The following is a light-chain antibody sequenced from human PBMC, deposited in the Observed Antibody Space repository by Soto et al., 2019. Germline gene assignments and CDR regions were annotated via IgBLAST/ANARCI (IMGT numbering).Light chain of an antibody. J-gene: IGKJ3*01. CDR1: QSVSRN. CDR3: QQYNNWPFT. Sequence: EIVMTQSPATLSVSPGERATLSCRASQSVSRNLAWYQQKPGQVPRLLIYGASTRATGIPARFSGSGSGTAFTRTISSLPSEEFAVYYCQQYNNWPFTFGPGNKVDIK. CDR2: GAS. V-gene: IGKV3D-15*01.